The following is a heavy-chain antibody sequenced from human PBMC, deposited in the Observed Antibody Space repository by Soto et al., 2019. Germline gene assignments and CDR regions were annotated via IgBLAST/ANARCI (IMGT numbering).Heavy chain of an antibody. D-gene: IGHD6-19*01. V-gene: IGHV3-66*01. CDR3: ARDVSSGWYYFDY. J-gene: IGHJ4*02. Sequence: EVQLVESGGGLVQPGGSLRLSCAASGFTVSSNCMSWVRQAPGKGPEWVSVISSDGSKYYADSVKVRFTISRDNSKNTLYLQMNSLRAEDTAVYFCARDVSSGWYYFDYWGQGTLVTVSS. CDR1: GFTVSSNC. CDR2: ISSDGSK.